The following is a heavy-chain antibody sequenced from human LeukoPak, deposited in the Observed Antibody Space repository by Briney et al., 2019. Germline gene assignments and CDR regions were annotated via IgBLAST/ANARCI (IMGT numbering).Heavy chain of an antibody. Sequence: SQTLSLTCTVPGGSISSGSYYWSWIRQPAGKGLEWIGRIYTSGSTNYNPSLKSRVTISVDTSKNQFSLRLSSVTAADTAVYYCARVTGYMTEDYFDYWGQGTLITVSS. V-gene: IGHV4-61*02. CDR1: GGSISSGSYY. D-gene: IGHD6-13*01. J-gene: IGHJ4*02. CDR3: ARVTGYMTEDYFDY. CDR2: IYTSGST.